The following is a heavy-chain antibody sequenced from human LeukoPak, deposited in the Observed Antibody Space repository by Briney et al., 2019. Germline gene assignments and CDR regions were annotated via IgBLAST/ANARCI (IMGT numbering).Heavy chain of an antibody. CDR2: INPSGGST. CDR3: ARARHSSSWKDYYYYYMDV. V-gene: IGHV1-46*01. D-gene: IGHD6-13*01. CDR1: GYTFTSYY. Sequence: ASVKVSCKASGYTFTSYYMHWVRQAPGQGLEWMGIINPSGGSTSYAQKFQGRVTMTRDTSTSTVYMELSSLRFEDTAVYYCARARHSSSWKDYYYYYMDVWGKGTTVTVSS. J-gene: IGHJ6*03.